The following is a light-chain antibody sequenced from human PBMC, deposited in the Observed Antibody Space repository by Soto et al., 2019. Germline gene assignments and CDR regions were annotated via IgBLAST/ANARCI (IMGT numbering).Light chain of an antibody. CDR3: SSYTSSNSLV. Sequence: QSALTQPASVSGSPGQSITISCTGTSSDVGAYDYVSWYQQHPGKAPKLLIYGVTNRPSGVSDRFSGSKSGNSASLTISGLQADDGADYHCSSYTSSNSLVFGGGTKLTVL. V-gene: IGLV2-14*01. CDR1: SSDVGAYDY. CDR2: GVT. J-gene: IGLJ3*02.